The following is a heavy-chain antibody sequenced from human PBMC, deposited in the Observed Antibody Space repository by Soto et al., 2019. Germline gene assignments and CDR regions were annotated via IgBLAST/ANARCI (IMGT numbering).Heavy chain of an antibody. Sequence: EVQLVESGGGLVKPGGSLRLSCAASGFTFSSYSMNWVRQAPGKGLEWVSSISSSSSYIYYADSVKGRFTISRDNAKNSLYLQMNSLRAEDTAVYYCARGQSVGATPPFDYWGQGTLVTVSS. V-gene: IGHV3-21*01. J-gene: IGHJ4*02. CDR2: ISSSSSYI. CDR3: ARGQSVGATPPFDY. D-gene: IGHD1-26*01. CDR1: GFTFSSYS.